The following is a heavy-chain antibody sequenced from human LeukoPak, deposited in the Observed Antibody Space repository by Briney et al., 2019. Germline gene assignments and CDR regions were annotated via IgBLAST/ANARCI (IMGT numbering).Heavy chain of an antibody. D-gene: IGHD5-18*01. CDR2: IYYSGST. CDR1: GGSFSGYY. CDR3: ARGGYSYGTLYYFDY. J-gene: IGHJ4*02. V-gene: IGHV4-59*01. Sequence: SETLSLTCAVYGGSFSGYYWSWIRQPPGKGLEWIGYIYYSGSTNYNPSLKSRVTISVDTSKNQFSLKLSSVTAADTAVYYCARGGYSYGTLYYFDYWGQGTLVTVSS.